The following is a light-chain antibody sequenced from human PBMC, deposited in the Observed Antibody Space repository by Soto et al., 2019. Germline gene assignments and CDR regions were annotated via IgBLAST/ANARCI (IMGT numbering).Light chain of an antibody. J-gene: IGKJ2*01. V-gene: IGKV3-20*01. Sequence: EIVLTQSPGTLSLSPGERAILSCRASQTVTSGYLAWYQQRPGQAPRLLIFGASNRATDIPDRFSGSGSGTDFTLTSSGLEPEDFAVFYCQQYARSPYTFGQGTNLEI. CDR2: GAS. CDR3: QQYARSPYT. CDR1: QTVTSGY.